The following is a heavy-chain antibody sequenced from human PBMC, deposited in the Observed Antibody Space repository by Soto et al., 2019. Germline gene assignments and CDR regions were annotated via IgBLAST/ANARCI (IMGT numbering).Heavy chain of an antibody. CDR2: IYYSGET. CDR1: GCSVSSYF. CDR3: ARGHMGWFDP. D-gene: IGHD3-16*01. J-gene: IGHJ5*02. V-gene: IGHV4-59*02. Sequence: PSETLSLTCPVSGCSVSSYFWSWIRQPPGKGLEWIGYIYYSGETNSNPSLKSRVTMSVDTSKNQFSLRLNSVTAADSAVYYCARGHMGWFDPWGLGTLVTVSS.